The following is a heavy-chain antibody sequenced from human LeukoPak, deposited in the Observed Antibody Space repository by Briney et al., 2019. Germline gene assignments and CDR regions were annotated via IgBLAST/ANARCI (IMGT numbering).Heavy chain of an antibody. CDR2: INHSGST. CDR1: GGTFSGYY. Sequence: AETLSLTCAAYGGTFSGYYWSWIRQPPGKGLEWVGYINHSGSTIYNPSPKSRVTILVETSKNQLLLQLRSGPAAGTGVDYCAGGARFRVWSRVRGVIPTFDYWGQGTMVTVSS. D-gene: IGHD3-10*01. CDR3: AGGARFRVWSRVRGVIPTFDY. J-gene: IGHJ4*02. V-gene: IGHV4-34*01.